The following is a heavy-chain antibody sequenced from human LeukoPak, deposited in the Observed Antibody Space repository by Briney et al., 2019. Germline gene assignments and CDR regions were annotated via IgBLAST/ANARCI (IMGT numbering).Heavy chain of an antibody. CDR1: GGSISSYY. CDR3: ARRRGYSYDY. Sequence: PSETLSLTCTVSGGSISSYYWSWIRQPPGKGLGWIGYIYYSGSTNYNPSLKSRVTISVDTSKNQFSLKLSSVTAADTAVYYCARRRGYSYDYWGQGTLVTVSS. V-gene: IGHV4-59*08. J-gene: IGHJ4*02. CDR2: IYYSGST. D-gene: IGHD5-18*01.